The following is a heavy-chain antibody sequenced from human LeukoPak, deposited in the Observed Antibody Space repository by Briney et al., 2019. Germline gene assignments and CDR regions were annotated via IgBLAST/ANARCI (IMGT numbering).Heavy chain of an antibody. V-gene: IGHV3-74*01. D-gene: IGHD3-16*01. CDR2: INPDGSST. J-gene: IGHJ4*02. CDR3: ARDGAGFSFDY. CDR1: GFTFSSYW. Sequence: GGSLRLSCAASGFTFSSYWMHWVRQVPGKGLVWVSRINPDGSSTSYADSVKGRFTISRDNAKNSLYLQMNSLRAEDTAVYYCARDGAGFSFDYWGQGTLVTVSS.